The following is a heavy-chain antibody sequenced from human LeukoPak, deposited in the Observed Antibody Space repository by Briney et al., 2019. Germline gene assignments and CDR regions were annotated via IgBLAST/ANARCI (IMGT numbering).Heavy chain of an antibody. Sequence: GGSLRLSCAASGFTVSRHYMNWVRQAPGKGLQWVSVIDRGGSPSHADSVRGRFTISRDTSKNTLYLQMTSLRDEDTAVYYCARDGEWELGHSHYFDYWGQGTLVTVSS. CDR2: IDRGGSP. CDR1: GFTVSRHY. CDR3: ARDGEWELGHSHYFDY. V-gene: IGHV3-53*01. J-gene: IGHJ4*02. D-gene: IGHD1-26*01.